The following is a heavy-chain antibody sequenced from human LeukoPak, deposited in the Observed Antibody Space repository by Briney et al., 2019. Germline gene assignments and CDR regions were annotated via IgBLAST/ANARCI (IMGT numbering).Heavy chain of an antibody. Sequence: SETLSLTCAVYGPFETYYWTLVRQPPGKGLEWIGEITFRGNTNYNPSLESRLRISVDRTKQQFYLTLTSVTAADTAVYYCARRRIIMIVVVPDDVFNIGAQGKRVPVSS. J-gene: IGHJ3*02. CDR2: ITFRGNT. CDR3: ARRRIIMIVVVPDDVFNI. CDR1: GPFETYY. D-gene: IGHD3-22*01. V-gene: IGHV4-34*01.